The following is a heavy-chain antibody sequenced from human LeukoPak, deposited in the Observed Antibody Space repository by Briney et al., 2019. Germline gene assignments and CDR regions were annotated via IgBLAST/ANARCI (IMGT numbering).Heavy chain of an antibody. CDR3: ARDSYFGDLSSPFDY. CDR1: GGTFSSYA. CDR2: IIPILGIA. V-gene: IGHV1-69*04. Sequence: SVKVSCKASGGTFSSYAISWVRQAPGQGLEWMGRIIPILGIANYAQKFQGRVTITADESTTTAYMELSSLRSEDTAVYYCARDSYFGDLSSPFDYWGQGTLVTVSS. D-gene: IGHD3-10*01. J-gene: IGHJ4*02.